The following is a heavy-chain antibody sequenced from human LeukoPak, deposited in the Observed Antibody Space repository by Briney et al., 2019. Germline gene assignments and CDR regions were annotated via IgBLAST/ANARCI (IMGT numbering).Heavy chain of an antibody. Sequence: GASVKVSCKASGYTFTSYYMHWVRQAPGQGLEWMGIVNPSGGSTSYAQKFQGRVTMTRDMSTSTVYMELSSLRSEDTAVYYCARDSSYYYYMDVWGKGTTVTVSS. D-gene: IGHD2-2*01. CDR3: ARDSSYYYYMDV. CDR1: GYTFTSYY. V-gene: IGHV1-46*01. CDR2: VNPSGGST. J-gene: IGHJ6*03.